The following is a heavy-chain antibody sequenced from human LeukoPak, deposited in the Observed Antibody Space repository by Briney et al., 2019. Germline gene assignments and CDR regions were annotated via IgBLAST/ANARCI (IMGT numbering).Heavy chain of an antibody. CDR1: GGSFSGYY. J-gene: IGHJ5*02. D-gene: IGHD6-13*01. CDR2: INHSGST. V-gene: IGHV4-34*01. Sequence: SETLSLTCAVYGGSFSGYYWSWIRQPPGKGLEWIGEINHSGSTNYNPSLKSRVTISVDTSKNQFSLKLSSVTAADTAVYYCARGSAAAPFYNWFDPWGQGTLVTVSS. CDR3: ARGSAAAPFYNWFDP.